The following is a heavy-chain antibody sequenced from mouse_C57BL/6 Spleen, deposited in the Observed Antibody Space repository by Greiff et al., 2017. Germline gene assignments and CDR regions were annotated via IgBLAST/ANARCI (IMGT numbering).Heavy chain of an antibody. CDR2: ISSGGDYI. V-gene: IGHV5-9-1*02. CDR3: TRGWDYGSSSYWYFDV. J-gene: IGHJ1*03. D-gene: IGHD1-1*01. Sequence: EVKLMESGEGLVKPGGSLKLSCAASGFTFSSYAMSWVRQTPEKRLEWVAYISSGGDYIYYADTVTGRFTISRDNARNTLYLQMSSLKSEDTAMYYCTRGWDYGSSSYWYFDVWGTGTTVTVSS. CDR1: GFTFSSYA.